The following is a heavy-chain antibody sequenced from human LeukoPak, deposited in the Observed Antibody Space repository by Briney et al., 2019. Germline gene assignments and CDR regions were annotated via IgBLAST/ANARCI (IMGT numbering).Heavy chain of an antibody. V-gene: IGHV4-39*01. Sequence: SETLSLTCTVSGGSISSSSYYWGWIRQPPGKGLEWIGSIYYSGSTYYNPSLKSRVTISVDTSKNQFSLKLSSVTAADTAVYYCAVGGDSSGYYSSFDYWGQGTLVTVSS. CDR2: IYYSGST. CDR3: AVGGDSSGYYSSFDY. D-gene: IGHD3-22*01. CDR1: GGSISSSSYY. J-gene: IGHJ4*02.